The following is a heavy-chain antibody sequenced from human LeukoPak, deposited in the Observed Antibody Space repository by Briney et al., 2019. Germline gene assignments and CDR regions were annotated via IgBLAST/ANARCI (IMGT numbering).Heavy chain of an antibody. CDR1: GGTFSSYA. CDR3: ARDFDDYYDSSYFDY. Sequence: SVKVSCKASGGTFSSYAISWVRQAPGQGLEWMGGIIPIFGTANYAQKFQGRVTIITDESTSTAYMELSSLRSEDTAVYYCARDFDDYYDSSYFDYWGQGTLVTVSS. J-gene: IGHJ4*02. CDR2: IIPIFGTA. V-gene: IGHV1-69*05. D-gene: IGHD3-22*01.